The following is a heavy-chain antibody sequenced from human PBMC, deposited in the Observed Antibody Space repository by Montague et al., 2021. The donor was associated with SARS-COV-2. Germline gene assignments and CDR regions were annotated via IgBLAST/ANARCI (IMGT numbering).Heavy chain of an antibody. J-gene: IGHJ6*02. V-gene: IGHV4-4*07. D-gene: IGHD6-13*01. Sequence: SETLSLTCTVPGGSISSYYWSWIWQPAGKGLEWIGRIYIRETATYNPSLTSRVIMSADTSKNQISLKLSSVTAANTAVYYCARGRRIAAGGTSYYGLDVWGQGTTVTVS. CDR1: GGSISSYY. CDR3: ARGRRIAAGGTSYYGLDV. CDR2: IYIRETA.